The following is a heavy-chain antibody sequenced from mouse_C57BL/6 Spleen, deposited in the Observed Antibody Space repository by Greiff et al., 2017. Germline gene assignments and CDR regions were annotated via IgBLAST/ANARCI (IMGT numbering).Heavy chain of an antibody. J-gene: IGHJ3*01. D-gene: IGHD2-5*01. CDR2: IYPGDGDT. CDR1: GYAFSSSW. V-gene: IGHV1-82*01. Sequence: QVQLQQSGPELVKPGASVKISCKASGYAFSSSWMNWVKQRPGKGLEWIGRIYPGDGDTNYNGKFKGKATLTADKSSSTAYMQLSSLTSEDSAVYFCAREGAYYSNKVDSYWGQGTLVTVSA. CDR3: AREGAYYSNKVDSY.